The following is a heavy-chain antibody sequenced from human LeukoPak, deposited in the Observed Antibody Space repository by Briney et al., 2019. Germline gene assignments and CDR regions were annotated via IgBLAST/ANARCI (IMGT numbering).Heavy chain of an antibody. CDR3: ARDNLAYCGGDCYSGSGPFDP. D-gene: IGHD2-21*02. V-gene: IGHV1-46*01. CDR2: INPSGGST. J-gene: IGHJ5*02. Sequence: GASVKVSCKASGYTFTSYYMHWVRQAPGQGLEWMGIINPSGGSTSYAQKFQGRVTMTRDMFTSTVYMELSSLRSEDTAVYYCARDNLAYCGGDCYSGSGPFDPWGQGTLVTVSS. CDR1: GYTFTSYY.